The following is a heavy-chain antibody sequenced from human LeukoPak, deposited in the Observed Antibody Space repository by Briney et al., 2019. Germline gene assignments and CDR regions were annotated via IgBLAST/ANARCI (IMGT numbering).Heavy chain of an antibody. CDR3: ARRDYYDSSGYYRYFDY. CDR2: LKQDGSEK. J-gene: IGHJ4*02. CDR1: GFTFSSYW. V-gene: IGHV3-7*02. Sequence: GGSLRLSCAASGFTFSSYWMSWVRQAPGKGLEWVANLKQDGSEKYYVDSVKGRFTISRDNAKNSLYLQMNSLRAEDTAVYYCARRDYYDSSGYYRYFDYWGQGTLVTVSS. D-gene: IGHD3-22*01.